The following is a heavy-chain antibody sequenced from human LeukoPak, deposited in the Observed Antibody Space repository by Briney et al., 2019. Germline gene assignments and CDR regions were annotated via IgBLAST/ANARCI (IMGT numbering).Heavy chain of an antibody. CDR3: ARGGMAYSGYDYFDY. CDR1: GFTFSSYA. V-gene: IGHV3-30-3*01. J-gene: IGHJ4*02. Sequence: GGSLRLSCAASGFTFSSYAMHWVRRAPGKGLEWVAVISYDGSNKYYADSVKGRFTISRDNSKNTLYLQMNSLRAEDTAVYYCARGGMAYSGYDYFDYWGQGTLVTVSS. CDR2: ISYDGSNK. D-gene: IGHD5-12*01.